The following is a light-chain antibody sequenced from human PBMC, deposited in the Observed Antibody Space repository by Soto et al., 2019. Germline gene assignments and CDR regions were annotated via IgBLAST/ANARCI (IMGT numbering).Light chain of an antibody. CDR1: SSDVGGYNY. V-gene: IGLV2-11*01. J-gene: IGLJ1*01. CDR3: CSYAGSRYV. CDR2: DVS. Sequence: QSVLTQPRSVPGSPGQSVTISCTGTSSDVGGYNYVSWYQQHPGKAPKLMIYDVSKRPSGVPDRFSGSKSGNTASLTISGLQAEDEADYYCCSYAGSRYVFGTGTKATVL.